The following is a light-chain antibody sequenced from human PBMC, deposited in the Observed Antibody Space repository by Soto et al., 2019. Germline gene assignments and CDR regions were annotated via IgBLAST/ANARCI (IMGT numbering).Light chain of an antibody. CDR1: QSVNSD. V-gene: IGKV3-15*01. CDR2: GAS. Sequence: ETVMTQSPATLSVSPGERATLSCRASQSVNSDLAWYQKKPGQAPRLLIYGASTRSTGIPARFSGGGSGTDFTLTISSLQSEDFAVYYCQQNNNWPRTFGQGTKVEIK. CDR3: QQNNNWPRT. J-gene: IGKJ1*01.